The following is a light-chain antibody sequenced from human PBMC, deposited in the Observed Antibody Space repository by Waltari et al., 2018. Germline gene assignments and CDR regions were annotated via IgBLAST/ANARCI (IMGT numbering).Light chain of an antibody. CDR1: PSVLFDSNNKNY. CDR3: QQYYNLPLT. J-gene: IGKJ4*01. CDR2: WAS. Sequence: DFVMTQSPDSLAVSLGERATINCKSSPSVLFDSNNKNYLAWYQQKPGQPPKALIYWASTRESGVPDRFSGSGSGTEFTLTISSLQAEDVAIYYCQQYYNLPLTFGGGTKVEIK. V-gene: IGKV4-1*01.